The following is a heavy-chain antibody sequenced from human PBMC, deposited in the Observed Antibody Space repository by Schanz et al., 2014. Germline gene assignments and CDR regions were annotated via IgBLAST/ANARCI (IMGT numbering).Heavy chain of an antibody. CDR1: GGSISSSDW. D-gene: IGHD3-10*01. CDR3: ARGLRPFAELSAY. V-gene: IGHV4-4*02. J-gene: IGHJ4*02. Sequence: QVQLQESGPGLVKPSGTLSLTCAVSGGSISSSDWWSWVRQPPGKGLEWIGYIYYSGSSDYNPSLKSRVTISVDTSKSQFSLKLSSVTAADTAVYYCARGLRPFAELSAYWGQGTLVTVSS. CDR2: IYYSGSS.